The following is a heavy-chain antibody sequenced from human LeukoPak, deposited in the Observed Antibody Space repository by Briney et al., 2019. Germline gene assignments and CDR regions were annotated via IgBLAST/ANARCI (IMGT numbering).Heavy chain of an antibody. CDR1: GGSFSGYY. CDR2: INHSGST. D-gene: IGHD6-19*01. Sequence: SETLSLTCAVYGGSFSGYYWSWIRQPPGKGLEWIGEINHSGSTNYNPSLKSRVSISVDTSKNQFSLKLSSVTAADTAVYYCARGSRRKDEIAVGPRHNWFDLWGQGTLVTVSS. J-gene: IGHJ5*02. CDR3: ARGSRRKDEIAVGPRHNWFDL. V-gene: IGHV4-34*01.